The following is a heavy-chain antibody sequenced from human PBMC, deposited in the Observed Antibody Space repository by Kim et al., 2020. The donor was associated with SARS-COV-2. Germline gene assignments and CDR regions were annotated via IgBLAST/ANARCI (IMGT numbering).Heavy chain of an antibody. CDR3: ARDRLLPYGMDV. V-gene: IGHV1-2*02. Sequence: NQAQKCQGRGNMTRDTSSSTAYMELSRLRSDDTAVYYCARDRLLPYGMDVWGQGTTVTVSS. J-gene: IGHJ6*02.